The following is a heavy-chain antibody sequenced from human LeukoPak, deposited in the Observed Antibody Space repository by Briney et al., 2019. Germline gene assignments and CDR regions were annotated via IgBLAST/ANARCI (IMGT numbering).Heavy chain of an antibody. CDR2: INSNGGST. Sequence: GGSLRPSCAASGFSFSSYCMFWVRQAPGKGLEYVSGINSNGGSTFYANSVKGRFTISRDNSKNTLYLQMGSLRAEDMAVYYCARGTSSSCYVNWFDPWGQGTLVTVSS. D-gene: IGHD2-2*01. CDR3: ARGTSSSCYVNWFDP. CDR1: GFSFSSYC. J-gene: IGHJ5*02. V-gene: IGHV3-64*01.